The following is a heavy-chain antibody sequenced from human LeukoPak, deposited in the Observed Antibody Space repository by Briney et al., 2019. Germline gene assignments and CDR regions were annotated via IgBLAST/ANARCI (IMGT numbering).Heavy chain of an antibody. J-gene: IGHJ4*02. CDR1: GFTFSSYS. CDR2: IFRGDGT. CDR3: VKEVPVSTIYD. V-gene: IGHV3-66*01. D-gene: IGHD1-1*01. Sequence: PGGSLRLSCAASGFTFSSYSMNWVRQAPGKGLEWVAVIFRGDGTYHADSVKGRFTISRDASKNTVYLHMNSLTAEDTAIYYCVKEVPVSTIYDWGQGVLVTVSS.